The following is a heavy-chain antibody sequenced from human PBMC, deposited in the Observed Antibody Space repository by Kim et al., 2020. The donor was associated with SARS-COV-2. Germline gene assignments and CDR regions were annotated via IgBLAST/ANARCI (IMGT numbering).Heavy chain of an antibody. CDR3: ARHDDRGYSRSYPGEGMDV. D-gene: IGHD5-18*01. V-gene: IGHV4-39*01. CDR1: GGSISNIYHY. Sequence: SETLSLTCTVSGGSISNIYHYWGWIRQSPGRGLEWIGSIYYNGNTYYNPSLKSRVTISADTSKNQFSLNLTSVTAADTAVYYCARHDDRGYSRSYPGEGMDVWGQGTTVTVSS. CDR2: IYYNGNT. J-gene: IGHJ6*02.